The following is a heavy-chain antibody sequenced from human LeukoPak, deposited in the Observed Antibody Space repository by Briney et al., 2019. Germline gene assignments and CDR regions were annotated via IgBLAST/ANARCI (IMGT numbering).Heavy chain of an antibody. D-gene: IGHD1-1*01. CDR2: IYTSGST. J-gene: IGHJ6*03. V-gene: IGHV4-4*07. CDR3: ARTVKRYYYYYYMDV. Sequence: PSETLSLTCTVSGGSISSYYWSWIRQPAGKGLDWIGLIYTSGSTNYNPSLKSRVTISVDTSKNQFSLKLSSVTAADTAVYYCARTVKRYYYYYYMDVWGKGTTVTVSS. CDR1: GGSISSYY.